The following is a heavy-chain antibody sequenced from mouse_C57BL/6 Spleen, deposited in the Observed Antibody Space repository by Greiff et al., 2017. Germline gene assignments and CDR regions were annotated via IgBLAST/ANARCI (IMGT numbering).Heavy chain of an antibody. CDR3: ARRSDYAMDY. V-gene: IGHV5-6*02. Sequence: DVKLVESGGDLVKPGGSLKLSCAASGFTFSSYGMSWVRQTPDKRLEWVATISSGGSYTYYPDSVKGRFTISRDNAKNTLYLQMSRLKSEDTAMYYCARRSDYAMDYWGQGTSVTVSS. J-gene: IGHJ4*01. CDR1: GFTFSSYG. CDR2: ISSGGSYT.